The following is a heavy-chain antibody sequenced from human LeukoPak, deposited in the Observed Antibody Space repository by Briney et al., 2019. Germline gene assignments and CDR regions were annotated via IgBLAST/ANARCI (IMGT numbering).Heavy chain of an antibody. Sequence: PGGSPRLSCAASGFTFSSYGMHWVRQAPGKGLEWVAFIRYDGSNKYYADSVKGRFTISRDNSKNTLYLQMNSLRAEDTAVYYCAKDPPKVGATDYYYYYYYMDVWGKGTTVTVSS. D-gene: IGHD1-26*01. J-gene: IGHJ6*03. CDR2: IRYDGSNK. CDR1: GFTFSSYG. CDR3: AKDPPKVGATDYYYYYYYMDV. V-gene: IGHV3-30*02.